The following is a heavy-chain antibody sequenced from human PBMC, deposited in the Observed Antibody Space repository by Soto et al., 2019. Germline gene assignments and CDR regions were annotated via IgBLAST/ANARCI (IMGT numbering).Heavy chain of an antibody. CDR3: VKDWTGDTCPGMDV. J-gene: IGHJ6*01. CDR2: ISGSDDST. CDR1: GFTFNNYA. D-gene: IGHD2-8*02. Sequence: EVQLLESGGGLVQPGGSLRLSCAASGFTFNNYAMTWVRQAPGKGLEWVSTISGSDDSTYYADSVKGRLTISRDNSKNALYLQMSRLRAEDTALYYCVKDWTGDTCPGMDVWGQGTTVTVSS. V-gene: IGHV3-23*01.